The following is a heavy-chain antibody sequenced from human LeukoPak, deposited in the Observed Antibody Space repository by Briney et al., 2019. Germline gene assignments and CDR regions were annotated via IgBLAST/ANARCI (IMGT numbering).Heavy chain of an antibody. CDR3: ARDRPHDYTPPMDV. CDR1: GFTFSSYS. CDR2: ISSSSSYI. D-gene: IGHD4-11*01. J-gene: IGHJ6*03. V-gene: IGHV3-21*01. Sequence: GGSLRLSCAASGFTFSSYSMNWVRQAPGKGLEWVSSISSSSSYIYYADSVKGRFTISRDNAKNSLYLQMNSLRAEDTAVYYCARDRPHDYTPPMDVWGKGTTVTVSS.